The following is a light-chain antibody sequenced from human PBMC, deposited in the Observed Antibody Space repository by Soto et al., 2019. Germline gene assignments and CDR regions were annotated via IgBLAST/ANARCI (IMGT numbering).Light chain of an antibody. V-gene: IGKV4-1*01. CDR1: QSVLFSINQKNY. CDR2: WAS. Sequence: DIVLTQSPDSVAVSLGERATINCKSSQSVLFSINQKNYLAWYHQKPGQPPKLLIYWASIWESGVTTRFSGSGSGKNFTLTISSLQAEDAAVYYCQQYYTTPPTFGLGTKVEVK. CDR3: QQYYTTPPT. J-gene: IGKJ1*01.